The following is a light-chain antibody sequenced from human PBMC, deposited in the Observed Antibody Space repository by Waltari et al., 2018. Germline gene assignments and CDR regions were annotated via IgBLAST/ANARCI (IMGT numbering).Light chain of an antibody. J-gene: IGLJ2*01. V-gene: IGLV2-14*03. CDR3: SSYTTNKTPV. Sequence: QPALTQPASVSGSPGQSITLSCTGSSSDIGGYDYVSWYQQHPGKAPKLIIYDVTKRPSGISSRFSGSKSGNTASLTISGLQAEDEADYYCSSYTTNKTPVIGGGTKVTVL. CDR1: SSDIGGYDY. CDR2: DVT.